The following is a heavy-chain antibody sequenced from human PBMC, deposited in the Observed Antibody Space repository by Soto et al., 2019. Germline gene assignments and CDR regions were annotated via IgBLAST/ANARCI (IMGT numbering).Heavy chain of an antibody. J-gene: IGHJ4*02. CDR2: IYYSGST. V-gene: IGHV4-31*03. Sequence: SETLSLTCTVSGGSISSGGYYWSWIRQHPGKGLEWIGYIYYSGSTYYNPSLKSRVTISVDTSKNQFSLKLSSVTAADTAVYYCARVDFWSGYYQVDYWGQGTLVTVSS. CDR3: ARVDFWSGYYQVDY. CDR1: GGSISSGGYY. D-gene: IGHD3-3*01.